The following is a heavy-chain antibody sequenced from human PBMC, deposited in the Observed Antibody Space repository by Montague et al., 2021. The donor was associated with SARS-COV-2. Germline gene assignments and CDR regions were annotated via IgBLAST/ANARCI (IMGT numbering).Heavy chain of an antibody. V-gene: IGHV4-39*02. CDR3: ARRGRKLLPVATTIGGFDI. CDR2: IYDSGST. J-gene: IGHJ3*02. D-gene: IGHD5-12*01. Sequence: SETLSLTCTVSGGSISSSNYYWDWIRQPPGKGLEWIGSIYDSGSTYYNPSLKSRVTISVDTSKNHFSLKLSSVTAADTAVYYCARRGRKLLPVATTIGGFDIWGQGTMVTASS. CDR1: GGSISSSNYY.